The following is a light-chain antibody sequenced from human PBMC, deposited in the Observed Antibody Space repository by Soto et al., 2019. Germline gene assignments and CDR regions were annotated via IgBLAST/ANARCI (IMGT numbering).Light chain of an antibody. CDR1: SSNIGNNY. V-gene: IGLV1-51*01. J-gene: IGLJ2*01. CDR3: ATWDGSLPGEV. Sequence: VLTQSPSVSAAPGRKVTISCSGSSSNIGNNYVSWYQQLPGTAPKLLIYDNNKRPSGIPDRFSGSKSGTSGTLDITGLQTGDEADYYCATWDGSLPGEVFGGGTKGTVL. CDR2: DNN.